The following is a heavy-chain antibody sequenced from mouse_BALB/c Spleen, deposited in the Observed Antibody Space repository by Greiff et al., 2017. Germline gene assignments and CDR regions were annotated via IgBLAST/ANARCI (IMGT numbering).Heavy chain of an antibody. CDR3: ASSYGFAY. D-gene: IGHD1-1*01. CDR1: GFTFTDYY. V-gene: IGHV7-3*02. J-gene: IGHJ3*01. CDR2: IRNKANGYTT. Sequence: EVKVVESGGGLVQPGGSLRLSCATSGFTFTDYYMSWVRQPPGKALEWLGFIRNKANGYTTEYSASVKGRFTISRDNSQSILYLQMNTLRAEDSATYYCASSYGFAYWGQGTLVTVSA.